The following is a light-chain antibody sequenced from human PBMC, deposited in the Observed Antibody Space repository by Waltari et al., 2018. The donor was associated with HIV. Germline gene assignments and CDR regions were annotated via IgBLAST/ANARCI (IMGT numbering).Light chain of an antibody. CDR3: ATWDDSLSGPV. V-gene: IGLV1-47*01. CDR1: SSNIGSNY. CDR2: RNN. Sequence: QSVLTQPPSASGTPGQRVTISCSGSSSNIGSNYVYWYQQLPGTAPKLHIYRNNQRPSGVPDRFSGSKSGTSGSLASSGLRSEDEADYYCATWDDSLSGPVFGGGTKLTVL. J-gene: IGLJ3*02.